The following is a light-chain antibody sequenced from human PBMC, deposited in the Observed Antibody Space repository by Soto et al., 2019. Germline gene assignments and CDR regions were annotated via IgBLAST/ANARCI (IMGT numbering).Light chain of an antibody. Sequence: QSVLTQPASVSGSPGQSITISCTGTSSDVGTYNLVSWYQQHPGKAPKLMIYEGSKRPSGVSNRLSGSKSGNTASLTISGLQAEDEADDYCCSYAGSRTLVFGGGTKVTVL. CDR2: EGS. CDR3: CSYAGSRTLV. CDR1: SSDVGTYNL. J-gene: IGLJ2*01. V-gene: IGLV2-23*01.